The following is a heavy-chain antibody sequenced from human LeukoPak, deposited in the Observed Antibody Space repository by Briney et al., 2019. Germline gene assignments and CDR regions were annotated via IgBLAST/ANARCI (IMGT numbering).Heavy chain of an antibody. D-gene: IGHD3-10*01. CDR2: ISGSGGGST. Sequence: GGSLRLSCAASGFTFRRYGMSWVRQAPGKGLEWVSAISGSGGGSTYYADSVKGRFTISRDNSKNTLYLQMNSLRADDTAVYYCARGGDFYWGQGTLVTVSS. CDR3: ARGGDFY. J-gene: IGHJ4*02. V-gene: IGHV3-23*01. CDR1: GFTFRRYG.